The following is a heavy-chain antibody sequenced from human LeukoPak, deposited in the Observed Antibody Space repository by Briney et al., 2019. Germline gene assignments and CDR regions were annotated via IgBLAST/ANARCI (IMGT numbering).Heavy chain of an antibody. CDR2: IYYSGST. J-gene: IGHJ4*02. Sequence: SETLSLTCNVSGGSISSSSYYWGWIRQSPGKGLEWIGSIYYSGSTYYNPSLKTRVTISVDTSKDHFPLNLSSVTAADTAVYYCARGWYYFDYWGQGALVTVSS. CDR1: GGSISSSSYY. V-gene: IGHV4-39*02. CDR3: ARGWYYFDY. D-gene: IGHD6-19*01.